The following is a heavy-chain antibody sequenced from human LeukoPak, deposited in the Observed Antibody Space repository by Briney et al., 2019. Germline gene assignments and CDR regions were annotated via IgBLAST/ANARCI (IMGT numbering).Heavy chain of an antibody. CDR1: GFTFNVYG. CDR2: IWNDGSNK. D-gene: IGHD3-16*01. CDR3: ARAVGPFDY. J-gene: IGHJ4*02. V-gene: IGHV3-33*01. Sequence: GGSLRLSCAASGFTFNVYGIHWVRQAPGKGLEWVAAIWNDGSNKYYADSVKGRFTISRDNSKDTLYLQMNSLRVEDTAVYYCARAVGPFDYWGQGTLVTVSS.